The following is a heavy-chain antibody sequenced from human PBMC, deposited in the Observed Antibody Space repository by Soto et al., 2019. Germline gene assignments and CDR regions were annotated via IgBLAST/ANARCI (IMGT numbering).Heavy chain of an antibody. V-gene: IGHV1-18*04. Sequence: QVQLVQSGAEVKKPGAAVKVSCKASGYTFTSYGISWVRQAPGQGLEWMGWISAYNGNTNYAQKLQGRVTMTTDTSTSTAYMELRSLRSDDTAVFYCAREMEQQLVRWGGMDVWGQGTTVTVSS. J-gene: IGHJ6*02. D-gene: IGHD6-13*01. CDR2: ISAYNGNT. CDR1: GYTFTSYG. CDR3: AREMEQQLVRWGGMDV.